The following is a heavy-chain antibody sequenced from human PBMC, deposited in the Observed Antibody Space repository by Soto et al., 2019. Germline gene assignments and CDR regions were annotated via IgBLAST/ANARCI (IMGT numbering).Heavy chain of an antibody. V-gene: IGHV3-7*05. CDR2: IKQGGGEK. J-gene: IGHJ4*02. CDR3: SRVRGSYDVTDF. D-gene: IGHD1-26*01. CDR1: GFTFSNYW. Sequence: EVQLVESGGGLVQPGGSLRLSCAASGFTFSNYWMSWVRHAPGKGLEWVANIKQGGGEKYYVDSVKGRFTISRDNAKNSLYLQMNSLRPEDTAVYYCSRVRGSYDVTDFWGQGTLVTVSS.